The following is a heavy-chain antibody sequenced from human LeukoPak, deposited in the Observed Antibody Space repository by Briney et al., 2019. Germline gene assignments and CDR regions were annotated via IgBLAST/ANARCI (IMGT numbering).Heavy chain of an antibody. J-gene: IGHJ1*01. Sequence: SETLSLTCTVSGGSISSYYWSWIRQPPGKGLEWIGYIYYSGSTNYNPSLKSRVTISVDTSKNQFSLKLSSVTAADTAVYYCARGELKWELPAEYFQHWGQGTLVTVSS. CDR2: IYYSGST. CDR1: GGSISSYY. D-gene: IGHD1-26*01. V-gene: IGHV4-59*01. CDR3: ARGELKWELPAEYFQH.